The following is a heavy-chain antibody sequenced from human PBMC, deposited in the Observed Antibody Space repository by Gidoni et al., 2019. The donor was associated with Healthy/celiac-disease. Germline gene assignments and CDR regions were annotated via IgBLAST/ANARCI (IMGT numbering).Heavy chain of an antibody. CDR2: ISGSGGST. CDR3: AKDNLDFWSGYSRY. D-gene: IGHD3-3*01. CDR1: GFPFSSYA. J-gene: IGHJ4*02. Sequence: EVQLLESGGGLVQPGGSLRLSCAASGFPFSSYAMSWVRQAPGKGLEWVSAISGSGGSTYYADSVKGRFTISRDNSKNTLYLQMNSLRAEDTAVYYCAKDNLDFWSGYSRYWGQGTLVTVSS. V-gene: IGHV3-23*01.